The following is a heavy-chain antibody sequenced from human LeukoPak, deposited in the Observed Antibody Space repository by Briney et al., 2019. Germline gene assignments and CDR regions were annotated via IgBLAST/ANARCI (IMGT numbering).Heavy chain of an antibody. CDR1: GFTFSSYS. D-gene: IGHD3-10*01. V-gene: IGHV3-48*01. Sequence: PGGSLRLSCAASGFTFSSYSMNWVRQAPGKGLEWVSYISSSSSTIYYADSVKGRFTISRDNAKNSLYLQMNSLRAEDTAVYYCARVVISSGSRRFDPWGQGTLVTVSS. CDR3: ARVVISSGSRRFDP. CDR2: ISSSSSTI. J-gene: IGHJ5*02.